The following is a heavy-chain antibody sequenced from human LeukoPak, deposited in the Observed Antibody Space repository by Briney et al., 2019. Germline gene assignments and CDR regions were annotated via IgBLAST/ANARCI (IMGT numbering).Heavy chain of an antibody. V-gene: IGHV3-74*01. CDR1: GLTFSNYA. CDR2: INSDGSWT. Sequence: GGSLRLSCAASGLTFSNYAMSWVRQSPGKGLVWVSHINSDGSWTSYADSVKGRFTISKDNAKNTVYLQMNSLRAEDTAVYYCVSFYETYWGRGTLVTVSS. CDR3: VSFYETY. J-gene: IGHJ4*02. D-gene: IGHD2/OR15-2a*01.